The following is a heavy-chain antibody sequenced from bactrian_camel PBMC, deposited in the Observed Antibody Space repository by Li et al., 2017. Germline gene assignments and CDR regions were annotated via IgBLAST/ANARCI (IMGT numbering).Heavy chain of an antibody. CDR1: GYSAVTLC. V-gene: IGHV3S1*01. J-gene: IGHJ4*01. CDR2: VYFGGGRT. D-gene: IGHD2*01. CDR3: AATQRWPLGGYCRYYGMNYYDH. Sequence: VQLVESGGGSVQAGGSLRLSCAAASGYSAVTLCMGWFRKAPGKEREGVAFVYFGGGRTYYADSVKGRFAISQEKGKNTVYLQMNNLEPEDTATYYCAATQRWPLGGYCRYYGMNYYDHWGVGTQVTVS.